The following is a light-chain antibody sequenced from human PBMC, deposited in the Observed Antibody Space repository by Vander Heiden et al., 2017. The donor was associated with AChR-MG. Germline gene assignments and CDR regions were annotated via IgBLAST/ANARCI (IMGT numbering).Light chain of an antibody. Sequence: DIVMTQSPLSLPVTPGEPASISCRSSQSLLHSNGYNYLDWYLQKPGQSPQLLIYLGSNRASGVPDRFSGSGSGTDFTLKISRVEAEYVGVYYCMQALQTPRFTFGPGTKVDIK. J-gene: IGKJ3*01. CDR3: MQALQTPRFT. CDR2: LGS. V-gene: IGKV2-28*01. CDR1: QSLLHSNGYNY.